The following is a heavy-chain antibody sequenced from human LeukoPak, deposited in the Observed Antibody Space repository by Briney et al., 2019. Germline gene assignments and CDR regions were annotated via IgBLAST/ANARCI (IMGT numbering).Heavy chain of an antibody. CDR2: ISGSGGST. CDR1: GFTFSSYA. D-gene: IGHD6-6*01. J-gene: IGHJ5*02. V-gene: IGHV3-23*01. CDR3: AKGGLPYSSSSWFDP. Sequence: PGGSLRLSCEASGFTFSSYAMSWVRQAPGKGLEWVSAISGSGGSTYYADSVKGRFTISRDNSKNTLYLQMNSLRAEDTAVYYCAKGGLPYSSSSWFDPWGQGTLVTVSS.